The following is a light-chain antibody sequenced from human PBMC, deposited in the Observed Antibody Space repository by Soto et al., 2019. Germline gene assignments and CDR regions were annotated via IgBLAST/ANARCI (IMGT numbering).Light chain of an antibody. CDR3: QQYDNWPPIT. V-gene: IGKV3-15*01. Sequence: EIVLTQSPGTLSLSPGERATLSCRASQSVSSSYLAWYQQEPGQAPRLLIYGASTRAIGVPARFSGSGSGTEFTLTIDSLQSDDFAVYYCQQYDNWPPITFGQGTRLEIK. CDR1: QSVSSSY. CDR2: GAS. J-gene: IGKJ5*01.